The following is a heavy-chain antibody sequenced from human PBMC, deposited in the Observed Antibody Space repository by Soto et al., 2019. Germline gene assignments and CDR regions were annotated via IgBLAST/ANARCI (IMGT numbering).Heavy chain of an antibody. CDR2: MNPNSGNT. Sequence: QVQLVQSGAEVKKPGASVKVSCKASGYTFTSYDINWVRQATGQGLEGMGWMNPNSGNTGYAQKFQGRVTMTRNTSISTAYMELSSLRSADTAGYFCARERSAAGTGWFDPWGQGTLVTVSS. D-gene: IGHD6-13*01. CDR1: GYTFTSYD. J-gene: IGHJ5*02. V-gene: IGHV1-8*01. CDR3: ARERSAAGTGWFDP.